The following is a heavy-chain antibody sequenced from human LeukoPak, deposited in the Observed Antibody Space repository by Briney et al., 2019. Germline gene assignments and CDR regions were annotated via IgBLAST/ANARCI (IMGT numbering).Heavy chain of an antibody. Sequence: GGFLRLSCAASGFTFDDYAMHWVRQAPGKGLEWVSLISGDGGSTYYADSVKGRFTISRDNSKNSLYLQMNSLRTEDTALYYCAKDIGGLVGIAAAGFDYWGQGTLVTVSS. J-gene: IGHJ4*02. D-gene: IGHD6-13*01. CDR3: AKDIGGLVGIAAAGFDY. CDR1: GFTFDDYA. CDR2: ISGDGGST. V-gene: IGHV3-43*02.